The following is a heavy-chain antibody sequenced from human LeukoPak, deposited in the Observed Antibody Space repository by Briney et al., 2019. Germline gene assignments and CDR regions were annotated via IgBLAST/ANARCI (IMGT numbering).Heavy chain of an antibody. V-gene: IGHV4-39*07. CDR2: IYYSGST. CDR1: GGSISSSSYY. J-gene: IGHJ4*02. D-gene: IGHD2-21*01. CDR3: ARRSIPSSDDLIVGFDY. Sequence: SETLSLTCTVSGGSISSSSYYWGWIRQPPGKGLEWIGSIYYSGSTYYNPSLKSRVTISVDTSKNQFSLKLSSVTAADTAVYYCARRSIPSSDDLIVGFDYWGQGTLVTVSS.